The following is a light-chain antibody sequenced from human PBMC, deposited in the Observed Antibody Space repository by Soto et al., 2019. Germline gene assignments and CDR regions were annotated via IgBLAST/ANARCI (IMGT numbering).Light chain of an antibody. J-gene: IGKJ1*01. CDR1: QSIGSY. CDR2: DAS. Sequence: EIVLTQSPATLSLSLGERATLSCRASQSIGSYLAWYQHKLGQPPRLLIYDASTRATGIPDRFSGSGSGTDFTLTISRLEPEDSAVYYCQQYGSSPTWTFGQGTK. CDR3: QQYGSSPTWT. V-gene: IGKV3-20*01.